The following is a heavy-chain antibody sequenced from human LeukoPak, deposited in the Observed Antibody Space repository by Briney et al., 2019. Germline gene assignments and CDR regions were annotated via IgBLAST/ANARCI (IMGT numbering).Heavy chain of an antibody. J-gene: IGHJ4*02. CDR2: IKSKSERGTT. V-gene: IGHV3-15*01. Sequence: GGSLRLSCAASGFTFSSYAMSWVRQAPGKGLEWVGRIKSKSERGTTDYAAPVKGRFTISRDGSTNTVYLHMNSLKTEDTAMYFCTSNLYCSTSSCYTLDNWGQGTLVAVSP. D-gene: IGHD2-2*02. CDR1: GFTFSSYA. CDR3: TSNLYCSTSSCYTLDN.